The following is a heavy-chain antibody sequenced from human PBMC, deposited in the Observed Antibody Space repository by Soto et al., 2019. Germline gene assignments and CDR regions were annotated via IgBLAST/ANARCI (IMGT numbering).Heavy chain of an antibody. CDR1: GYTFTGYY. J-gene: IGHJ4*02. D-gene: IGHD1-26*01. CDR3: ARDLPIVGTTTWDY. Sequence: GASVKVSCKASGYTFTGYYIHWVRQAPGQGLEWMRWINPNNGGTNYVQKFQGRVTMTRDTSISTAYMELSRLRSDDTAVYYCARDLPIVGTTTWDYWGQGTLVTVSS. CDR2: INPNNGGT. V-gene: IGHV1-2*02.